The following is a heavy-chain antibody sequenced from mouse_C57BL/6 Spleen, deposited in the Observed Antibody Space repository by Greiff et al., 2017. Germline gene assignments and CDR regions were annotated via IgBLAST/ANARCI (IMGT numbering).Heavy chain of an antibody. V-gene: IGHV3-6*01. Sequence: ESGPGLVKPSQSLSLTCSVTGYSITSGYYWNWIRQFPGNKLEWMGYISYDGSNNYNPSLKNRISITRDTSKNQFFLKLNSVTTEDTATYYCARDGGYGNYPYFDYWGQGTTLTVSS. CDR3: ARDGGYGNYPYFDY. CDR1: GYSITSGYY. CDR2: ISYDGSN. D-gene: IGHD2-10*02. J-gene: IGHJ2*01.